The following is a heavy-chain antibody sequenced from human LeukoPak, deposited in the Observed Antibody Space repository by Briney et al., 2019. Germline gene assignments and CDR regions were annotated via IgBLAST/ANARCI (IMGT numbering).Heavy chain of an antibody. J-gene: IGHJ4*02. CDR2: SSYDGTIE. CDR1: GFTFSKYA. CDR3: ATAGGQLIHGFGYFEY. Sequence: GGSLRLSCAASGFTFSKYAMDWVRQAPGKGLEWVAVSSYDGTIEYYADSVKGRFTISRDNSKNTLYLQMSSLRAEDTAVYYCATAGGQLIHGFGYFEYWGQGTLVTVSS. V-gene: IGHV3-30*04. D-gene: IGHD1-1*01.